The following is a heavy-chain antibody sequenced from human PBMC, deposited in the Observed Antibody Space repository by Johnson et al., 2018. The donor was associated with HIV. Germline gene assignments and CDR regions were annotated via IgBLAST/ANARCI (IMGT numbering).Heavy chain of an antibody. CDR3: TTPLLVGANRPSEEGYNDAFDI. CDR1: GFTVSSNY. Sequence: EVQLVESGGGLVQPGGSLRLSCAASGFTVSSNYMSWVRQAPGKGLEWVGRIKSKTDGGTTDYAAPVKGRFTISRDDSKNTLYLQMNSLKTEDTAVYYCTTPLLVGANRPSEEGYNDAFDIWGQGTMVTVSS. D-gene: IGHD1-26*01. J-gene: IGHJ3*02. V-gene: IGHV3-15*01. CDR2: IKSKTDGGTT.